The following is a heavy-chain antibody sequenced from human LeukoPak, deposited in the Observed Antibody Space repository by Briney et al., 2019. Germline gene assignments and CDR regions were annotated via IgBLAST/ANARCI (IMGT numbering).Heavy chain of an antibody. CDR1: GFTFSSYA. CDR3: AKDYHSSGSY. CDR2: ISYDGSNK. Sequence: GRSLRLSCAASGFTFSSYAMHWVRQAPGKGLEWVAVISYDGSNKYYADSVKGRFTISRDNSKNTLYLQMNSLRAEDTAVYYCAKDYHSSGSYWGQGTLVTVSS. D-gene: IGHD6-19*01. J-gene: IGHJ4*02. V-gene: IGHV3-30-3*01.